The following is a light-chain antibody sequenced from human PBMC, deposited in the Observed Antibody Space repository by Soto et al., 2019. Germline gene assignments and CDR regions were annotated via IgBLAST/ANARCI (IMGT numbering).Light chain of an antibody. Sequence: DIQMTQSPSTLSGSVGDRFTITCRASQGIAGSLAWYQQKPGKAPNLLIHKASHLESGVPSRFSGSGSGTEFTLTISSLQPGDFATYYCQHYNTYPWTFGQGTKVAIK. CDR1: QGIAGS. V-gene: IGKV1-5*03. CDR3: QHYNTYPWT. CDR2: KAS. J-gene: IGKJ1*01.